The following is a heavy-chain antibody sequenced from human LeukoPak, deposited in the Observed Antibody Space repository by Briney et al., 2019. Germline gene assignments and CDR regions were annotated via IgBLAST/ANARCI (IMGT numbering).Heavy chain of an antibody. CDR3: ARHNAPRRVGFDF. CDR1: GDSVSNDFYY. V-gene: IGHV4-39*01. CDR2: LSHRGNT. D-gene: IGHD3-10*01. Sequence: SETLSLTCTVSGDSVSNDFYYWGWIRQPPGKGLEWVACLSHRGNTWYNPSLESRVTISVDTSKNRFSLNFNSVTAAGTALYWCARHNAPRRVGFDFWGQGILVTVSS. J-gene: IGHJ4*02.